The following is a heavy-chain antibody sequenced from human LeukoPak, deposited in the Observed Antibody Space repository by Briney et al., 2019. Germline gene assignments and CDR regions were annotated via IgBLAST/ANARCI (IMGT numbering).Heavy chain of an antibody. D-gene: IGHD1-26*01. Sequence: SETLSLTCTVSGGSISSYYWSWIRQPPGKGLEWIGYIYYSGRTNYNPSLKSRVTISVDTSKNQFSLRLSSVTAADTAVYYCARAGSSGSYPFDYWGQGTLVTVSS. CDR1: GGSISSYY. CDR3: ARAGSSGSYPFDY. V-gene: IGHV4-59*08. CDR2: IYYSGRT. J-gene: IGHJ4*02.